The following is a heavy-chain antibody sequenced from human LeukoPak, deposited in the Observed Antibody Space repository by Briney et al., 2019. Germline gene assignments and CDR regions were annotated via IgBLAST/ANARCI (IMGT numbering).Heavy chain of an antibody. D-gene: IGHD3-10*01. CDR2: FDPEDGET. CDR3: ATAVPHGGFYYYYMDV. V-gene: IGHV1-24*01. Sequence: ASVTVSCKVSGYTLTELSMHWVRQAPGKGLEWMGGFDPEDGETIYAQKFQGRVTMTEDTSTDTAYMELSSLRSEDTAVYYCATAVPHGGFYYYYMDVWGKGTTVTVSS. CDR1: GYTLTELS. J-gene: IGHJ6*03.